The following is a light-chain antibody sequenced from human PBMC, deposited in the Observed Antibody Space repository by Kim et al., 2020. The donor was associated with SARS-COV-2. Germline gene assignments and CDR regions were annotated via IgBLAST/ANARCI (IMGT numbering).Light chain of an antibody. CDR1: RGHGSYA. CDR3: QTGGTGSWV. Sequence: AAVKLTCTLNRGHGSYAISWHQQQPEKGPRYLMKLNSGGSNSKGDVIPDRFSGSRSGAERYLTISSLPSEDEADYYCQTGGTGSWVFGGGTKLTVL. CDR2: LNSGGSN. V-gene: IGLV4-69*01. J-gene: IGLJ3*02.